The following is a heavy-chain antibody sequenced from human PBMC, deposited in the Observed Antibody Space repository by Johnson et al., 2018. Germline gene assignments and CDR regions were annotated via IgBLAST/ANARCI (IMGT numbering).Heavy chain of an antibody. CDR3: ARVGYYRPTSSFYMGA. Sequence: VQLVESGGGLIQPGGSLGLSCAASGLNFSSFVMAWVRHAPGTGLQWVSAISGDGCSTFCAAPVAGRFSLPRDNSKNMLYLQMAGLRADDAATYYCARVGYYRPTSSFYMGAWGKGTAVTVSS. D-gene: IGHD1-26*01. CDR2: ISGDGCST. CDR1: GLNFSSFV. V-gene: IGHV3-23*04. J-gene: IGHJ6*03.